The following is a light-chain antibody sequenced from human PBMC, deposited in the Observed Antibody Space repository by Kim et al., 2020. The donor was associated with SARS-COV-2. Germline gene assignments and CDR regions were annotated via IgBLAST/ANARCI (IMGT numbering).Light chain of an antibody. V-gene: IGKV3-11*01. CDR2: DAS. CDR3: QQRVSWPLT. J-gene: IGKJ4*01. CDR1: QSVGSF. Sequence: SPGEIATLSCRASQSVGSFLVLYRQTPGQAPRLLIYDASIRATGIPARFRVSGSGTDFTLAISSLGPEDFAVYYCQQRVSWPLTFGGGTKVDIK.